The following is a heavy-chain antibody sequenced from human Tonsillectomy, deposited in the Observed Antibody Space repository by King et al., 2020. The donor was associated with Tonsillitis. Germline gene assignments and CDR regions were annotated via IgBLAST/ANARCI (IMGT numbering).Heavy chain of an antibody. J-gene: IGHJ4*02. D-gene: IGHD2-2*01. V-gene: IGHV4-34*01. CDR2: VNHSGYT. CDR3: ARGLGYCSSTSCPAAY. CDR1: GGSFSGYY. Sequence: VQLQQWGAGLLKPSETLSLTCAVSGGSFSGYYWSWIRQPPGKGLEWIGEVNHSGYTNYNPSLKSRVTISVDTSKNQFSLNLSSVTAADTAVYYCARGLGYCSSTSCPAAYWGQGTLVTVSS.